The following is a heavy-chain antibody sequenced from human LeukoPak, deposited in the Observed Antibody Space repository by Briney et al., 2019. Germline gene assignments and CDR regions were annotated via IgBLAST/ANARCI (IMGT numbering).Heavy chain of an antibody. Sequence: PGGSLRLSCAASGFTFSSYSMNWVRQAPGKGLEWVSSISSSSSHIYYAGSVKGRFTISRDNAKNSLYLQMNSLRAEDTAVYYCARDDDGPFDYWGQGTLVTVSS. V-gene: IGHV3-21*01. CDR3: ARDDDGPFDY. CDR2: ISSSSSHI. J-gene: IGHJ4*02. CDR1: GFTFSSYS. D-gene: IGHD5-24*01.